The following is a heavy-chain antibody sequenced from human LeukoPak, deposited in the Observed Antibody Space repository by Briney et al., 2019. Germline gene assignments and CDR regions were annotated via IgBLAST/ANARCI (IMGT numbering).Heavy chain of an antibody. CDR2: IYYSGST. J-gene: IGHJ5*02. CDR3: ARLLPGSYQVLNWFDP. CDR1: GGSISSSSYY. Sequence: SETLSLTCTVSGGSISSSSYYWGWIRQPPGKGLEWIGSIYYSGSTYCNPSLKSRVTISVDTSKNQYSLKLSSVTAADTAVYYCARLLPGSYQVLNWFDPWGREPWSPSPQ. V-gene: IGHV4-39*01. D-gene: IGHD1-26*01.